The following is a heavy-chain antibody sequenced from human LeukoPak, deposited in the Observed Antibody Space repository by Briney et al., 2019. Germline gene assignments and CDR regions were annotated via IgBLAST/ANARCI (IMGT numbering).Heavy chain of an antibody. J-gene: IGHJ3*02. CDR3: ARDPYDFWSGYPGPNAFDI. V-gene: IGHV4-59*12. CDR1: GGSISSYY. Sequence: PSETLSLTCTVSGGSISSYYWSWIRQPPGKGLEWIGYIYYSGSTNYNPSLKSRVTISVDTSKNQFSLKLSSVTAADTAVYYCARDPYDFWSGYPGPNAFDIWGQGTMVTVSS. D-gene: IGHD3-3*01. CDR2: IYYSGST.